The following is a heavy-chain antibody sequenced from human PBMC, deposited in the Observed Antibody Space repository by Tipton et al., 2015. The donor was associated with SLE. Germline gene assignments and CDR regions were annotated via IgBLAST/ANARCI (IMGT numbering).Heavy chain of an antibody. J-gene: IGHJ3*02. CDR1: GFTFSDYY. CDR2: IYSGGST. Sequence: SLRLSCAASGFTFSDYYMSWIRQAPGKGLEWVSVIYSGGSTYYADSVKGRLTISRDNSKNTLYLQMNSLRAEDTAVYYCARVGILGGLGAVDIWGQGSMVTVSS. D-gene: IGHD2/OR15-2a*01. V-gene: IGHV3-53*01. CDR3: ARVGILGGLGAVDI.